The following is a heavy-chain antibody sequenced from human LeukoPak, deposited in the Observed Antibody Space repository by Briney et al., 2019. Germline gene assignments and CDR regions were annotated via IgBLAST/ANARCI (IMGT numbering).Heavy chain of an antibody. V-gene: IGHV3-30*03. CDR1: GFTFSSYG. D-gene: IGHD3-16*01. CDR3: ARGGARGGHFDY. Sequence: PGRSLRLSCAASGFTFSSYGMHWVRQAPGKGLEWVAVISYDGSNKYYADSVKGRFTISRDNSKNTLYLQMNSLRAEDTAVYYCARGGARGGHFDYWGQGTLVTVSS. CDR2: ISYDGSNK. J-gene: IGHJ4*02.